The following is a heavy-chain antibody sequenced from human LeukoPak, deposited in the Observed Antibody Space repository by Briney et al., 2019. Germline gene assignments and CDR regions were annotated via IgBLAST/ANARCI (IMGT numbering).Heavy chain of an antibody. CDR3: AGDSYVDSEAVRWFDP. Sequence: GGSLRLFCAASGLTVSSNYMSWVRQAPGKGLEWVSVIYRGGPTYYADSVKGRFTISRDNSKNTLYLQMNSLRDEDTAVYYCAGDSYVDSEAVRWFDPWGQGTLVTVSS. D-gene: IGHD4-17*01. V-gene: IGHV3-66*01. J-gene: IGHJ5*02. CDR2: IYRGGPT. CDR1: GLTVSSNY.